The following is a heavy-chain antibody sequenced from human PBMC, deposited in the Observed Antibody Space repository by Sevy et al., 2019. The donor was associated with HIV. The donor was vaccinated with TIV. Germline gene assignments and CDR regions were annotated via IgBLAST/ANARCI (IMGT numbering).Heavy chain of an antibody. J-gene: IGHJ4*02. CDR1: GFTFGDYA. CDR3: ARSLRWSPTSYYFDY. V-gene: IGHV3-49*03. CDR2: IRSKAYGGTT. Sequence: GGSLRLSCTASGFTFGDYAMSWFRQAPGKGLEWAGFIRSKAYGGTTEYAASVKGRFTISRDDSKSIAYLQMTSLKAEDTAVYYCARSLRWSPTSYYFDYWGQGTLVTVSS. D-gene: IGHD4-17*01.